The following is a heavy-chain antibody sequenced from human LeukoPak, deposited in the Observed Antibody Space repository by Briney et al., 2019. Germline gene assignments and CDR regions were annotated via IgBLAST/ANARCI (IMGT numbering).Heavy chain of an antibody. CDR3: ASQNDVVVVAATGSFDY. Sequence: GASVKVSRKASGYTFTGYYMHWVRQAPGQGLEWMGWINPNSGGTNYAQKFQGGVTMTRDTSISTAYMELSRLRSDDTAVYYCASQNDVVVVAATGSFDYWGQGTLVTVSS. V-gene: IGHV1-2*02. J-gene: IGHJ4*02. CDR1: GYTFTGYY. D-gene: IGHD2-15*01. CDR2: INPNSGGT.